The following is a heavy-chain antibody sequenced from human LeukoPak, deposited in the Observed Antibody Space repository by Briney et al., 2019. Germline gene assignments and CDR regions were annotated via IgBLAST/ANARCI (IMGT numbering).Heavy chain of an antibody. V-gene: IGHV3-74*01. D-gene: IGHD6-6*01. Sequence: PGGSLILSCTGSGFTLRNYWMHWVRQVSGKRLVWVSRISGDGSVTNYADSVQGRFTISRDNAENILYLQINNLRSEDTAVYYCARYSSSSGGASYYLDYWGHGTLVTVSS. J-gene: IGHJ4*01. CDR2: ISGDGSVT. CDR3: ARYSSSSGGASYYLDY. CDR1: GFTLRNYW.